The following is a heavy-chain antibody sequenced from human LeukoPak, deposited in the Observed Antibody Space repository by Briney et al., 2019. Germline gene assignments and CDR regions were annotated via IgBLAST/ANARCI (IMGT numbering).Heavy chain of an antibody. CDR2: ISWNSGSI. D-gene: IGHD1-26*01. J-gene: IGHJ6*02. CDR3: AKSESGSYDYYYGMDV. CDR1: GFSFSDYG. V-gene: IGHV3-9*01. Sequence: PGGSLRLSCGASGFSFSDYGMHWVRQAPGKGLEWVSGISWNSGSIGYADSVKGRFTISRDNAKNSLYLQMNSLRAEDTALYYCAKSESGSYDYYYGMDVWGQGTTVTVSS.